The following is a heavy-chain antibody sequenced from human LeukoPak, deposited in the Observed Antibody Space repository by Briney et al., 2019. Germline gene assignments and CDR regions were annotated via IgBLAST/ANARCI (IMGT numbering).Heavy chain of an antibody. CDR3: ARQPKEGGSFFFTDF. Sequence: SETLSLTCTVSAGSISDRNYYWGWIRQPPGKGLEWIGSIHYSGSTHYIPSLKSRVTMSVATSKSQISLRLTSVTAADTAVYYCARQPKEGGSFFFTDFWGQGTMVTVSS. CDR2: IHYSGST. D-gene: IGHD1-26*01. V-gene: IGHV4-39*01. J-gene: IGHJ4*02. CDR1: AGSISDRNYY.